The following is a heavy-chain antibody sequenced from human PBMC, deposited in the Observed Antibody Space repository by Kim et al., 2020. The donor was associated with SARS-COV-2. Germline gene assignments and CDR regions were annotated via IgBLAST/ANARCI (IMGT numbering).Heavy chain of an antibody. D-gene: IGHD4-17*01. V-gene: IGHV4-31*03. CDR1: GGSISSGGYY. J-gene: IGHJ4*02. CDR3: ARETPNGDSVFDY. Sequence: SETLSLTCTVSGGSISSGGYYWSWIRQHPGKGLEWIGYIYYSGSTYYNPSLKSRVTISVDTSKNQFSLKLSSVTAADTAVYYCARETPNGDSVFDYWGQGTLVTVSS. CDR2: IYYSGST.